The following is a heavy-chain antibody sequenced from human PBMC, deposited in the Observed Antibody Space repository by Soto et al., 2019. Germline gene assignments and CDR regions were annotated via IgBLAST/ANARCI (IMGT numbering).Heavy chain of an antibody. CDR3: ARGDRYRGSFSDWFDP. V-gene: IGHV4-30-2*01. CDR1: GGSISSGGYS. J-gene: IGHJ5*02. CDR2: IYESGRT. D-gene: IGHD1-26*01. Sequence: SETLSLTCSVSGGSISSGGYSWSWIRQPPGKGLEWIGYIYESGRTYYKPSLKSRVIISADRSKNQFSLEMTSVTAADTAVYYCARGDRYRGSFSDWFDPWGQGILVPVSS.